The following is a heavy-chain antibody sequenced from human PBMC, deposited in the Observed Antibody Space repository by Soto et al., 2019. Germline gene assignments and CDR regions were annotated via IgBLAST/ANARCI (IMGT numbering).Heavy chain of an antibody. CDR2: INHTGST. V-gene: IGHV4-34*01. J-gene: IGHJ5*02. D-gene: IGHD6-19*01. CDR1: GASFSDYS. Sequence: SETLSLTCAIYGASFSDYSWSWIRQPPGKGLQWIGEINHTGSTNYSPSLKSRVTISQDTSKNQFSLKLSSVTAADTAVYYCARDAEWLDNWFDPWGQGTLVTVSS. CDR3: ARDAEWLDNWFDP.